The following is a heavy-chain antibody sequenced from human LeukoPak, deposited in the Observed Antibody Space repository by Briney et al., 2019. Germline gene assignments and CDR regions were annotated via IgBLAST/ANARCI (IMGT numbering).Heavy chain of an antibody. CDR2: IYSGGST. J-gene: IGHJ4*02. CDR1: GFTVSVNY. V-gene: IGHV3-53*01. Sequence: GGSLRLSCAASGFTVSVNYMSWVRQAPGKGLEWVSVIYSGGSTYYADSVKGRFTISRDNSKNTVYLQMSSLRAEDTAVYYCARDGSYARSFDYWGPGTLVTVAT. CDR3: ARDGSYARSFDY. D-gene: IGHD2-2*01.